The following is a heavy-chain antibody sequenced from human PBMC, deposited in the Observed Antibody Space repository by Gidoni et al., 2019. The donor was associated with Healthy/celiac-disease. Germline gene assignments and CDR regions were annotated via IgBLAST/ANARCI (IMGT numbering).Heavy chain of an antibody. Sequence: EVQLVESGGGLVQPGGSLRLSCAASGSPVISNYMSWVRQAPGKGLGWVSVIYSGGSTYYADSVKGRFTISRDNSKNTLYLQMNSLRAEDTAVYYCARELVGATGGWFDPWGQGTLVTVSS. D-gene: IGHD1-26*01. CDR3: ARELVGATGGWFDP. J-gene: IGHJ5*02. V-gene: IGHV3-66*01. CDR1: GSPVISNY. CDR2: IYSGGST.